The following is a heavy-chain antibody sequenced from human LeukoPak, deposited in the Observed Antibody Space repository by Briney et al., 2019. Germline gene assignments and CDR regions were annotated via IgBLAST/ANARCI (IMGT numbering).Heavy chain of an antibody. J-gene: IGHJ4*02. V-gene: IGHV3-49*03. D-gene: IGHD3-10*01. Sequence: PGGSLRLSCTASGFTFGDYAMSWFRQAPGKGLEWVGFIRSKAYGGTTEYAASVKGRFTISRDDSKSIAYLQMNSLKTEDTAVYYCTRELYGSGSYYFDYWGQGTLVTVSS. CDR2: IRSKAYGGTT. CDR3: TRELYGSGSYYFDY. CDR1: GFTFGDYA.